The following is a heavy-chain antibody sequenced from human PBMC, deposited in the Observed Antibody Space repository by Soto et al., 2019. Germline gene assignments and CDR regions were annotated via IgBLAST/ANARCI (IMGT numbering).Heavy chain of an antibody. CDR2: MNPNSGNT. D-gene: IGHD1-1*01. V-gene: IGHV1-8*01. CDR1: GYTFTSYD. CDR3: ARKRSGKSADTFDY. J-gene: IGHJ4*02. Sequence: ASVKVSCKASGYTFTSYDINWVRQATGQGLEWMGWMNPNSGNTGYAQKFQGRVTMTRNTSISTAYMELSSLRSEDTAVYYCARKRSGKSADTFDYWGQGTLVTVSS.